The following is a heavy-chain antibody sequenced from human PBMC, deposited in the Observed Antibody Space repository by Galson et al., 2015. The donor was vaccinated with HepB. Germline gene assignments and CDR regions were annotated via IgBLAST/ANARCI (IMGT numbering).Heavy chain of an antibody. D-gene: IGHD6-13*01. J-gene: IGHJ4*02. CDR1: GFTFSSYA. CDR2: ISGSGGST. Sequence: SLRLSCAASGFTFSSYAMSWVRQAPGKGLEWVSAISGSGGSTYYADSVKGRFTISRDNSKNTLYLQKNSLRAEDTAVYYCAKAPGRYSSSWYYFDYWGQGTLVTVSS. CDR3: AKAPGRYSSSWYYFDY. V-gene: IGHV3-23*01.